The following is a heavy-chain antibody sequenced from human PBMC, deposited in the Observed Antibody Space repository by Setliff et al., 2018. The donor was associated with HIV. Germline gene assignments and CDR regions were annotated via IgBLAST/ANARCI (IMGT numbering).Heavy chain of an antibody. CDR3: ARGHLGSYFPNYYYYGMDV. Sequence: CTVSGGSITSSNSYWGWIRQSPGKGLEWIGYIYYSGSTYYNPSLKSRVTISVDTSKNQCSLKLSSVTAADTAVYYCARGHLGSYFPNYYYYGMDVWGQGTTVTVSS. CDR2: IYYSGST. CDR1: GGSITSSNSY. D-gene: IGHD1-26*01. V-gene: IGHV4-31*03. J-gene: IGHJ6*02.